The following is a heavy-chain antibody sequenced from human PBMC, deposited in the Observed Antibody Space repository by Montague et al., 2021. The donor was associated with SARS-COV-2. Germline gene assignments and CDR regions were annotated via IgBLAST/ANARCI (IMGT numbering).Heavy chain of an antibody. Sequence: SETLSLTCTVSGGSLSSYYWSWIRQPPGKGLDWIGSIYYSGSTYYNPPLKSRVTISVDTSKNQFSLKLSSVTAADTAVYYCAMRGGALDAFDIWGQGTMVIVSS. J-gene: IGHJ3*02. CDR1: GGSLSSYY. D-gene: IGHD4-17*01. CDR3: AMRGGALDAFDI. V-gene: IGHV4-59*05. CDR2: IYYSGST.